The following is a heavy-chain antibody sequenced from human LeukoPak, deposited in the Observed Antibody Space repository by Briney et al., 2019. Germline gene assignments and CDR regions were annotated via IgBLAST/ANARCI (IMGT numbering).Heavy chain of an antibody. CDR3: ARVHSSGWYSIDY. J-gene: IGHJ4*02. V-gene: IGHV3-30-3*01. CDR2: ISYGGSNK. Sequence: GGAVRLPCAASGFTLSTESVHWVRRAPGKGLEGVAVISYGGSNKYYAASVKGRFTISRDDSKNTLYLQMNRVRVEDTAMYYCARVHSSGWYSIDYWGQGTLVTVSS. D-gene: IGHD6-19*01. CDR1: GFTLSTES.